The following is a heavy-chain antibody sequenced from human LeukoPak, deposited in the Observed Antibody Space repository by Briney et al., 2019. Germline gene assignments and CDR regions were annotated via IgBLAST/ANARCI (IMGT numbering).Heavy chain of an antibody. Sequence: TPSETLSLTCTVSGGSISSYYWSWIRQPPGKGLEWIGYIYYSGSTNYNPSLKSRVTISVDTSKNQFSLKLSSVTAADTAVYYCARVITVRGVIFDYWGQGTLVTVSS. J-gene: IGHJ4*02. CDR1: GGSISSYY. V-gene: IGHV4-59*01. D-gene: IGHD3-16*01. CDR3: ARVITVRGVIFDY. CDR2: IYYSGST.